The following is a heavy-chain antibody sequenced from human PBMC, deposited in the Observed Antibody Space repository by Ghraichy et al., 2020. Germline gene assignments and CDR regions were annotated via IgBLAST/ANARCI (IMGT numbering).Heavy chain of an antibody. CDR1: GFKFEDFA. J-gene: IGHJ4*02. D-gene: IGHD1-7*01. CDR3: AKDIGPGTTYSFDS. CDR2: FSWNRGDL. V-gene: IGHV3-9*01. Sequence: LTCETSGFKFEDFAMHWVRQPPGKGLEWVSGFSWNRGDLGYADSVRGRFTISRDNTKKSLHLQMNSLRPEDTAVYYCAKDIGPGTTYSFDSWGQGVLVTVSS.